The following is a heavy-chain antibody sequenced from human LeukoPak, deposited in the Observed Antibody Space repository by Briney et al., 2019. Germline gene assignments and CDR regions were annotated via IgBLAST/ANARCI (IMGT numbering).Heavy chain of an antibody. CDR2: INPNNGAT. V-gene: IGHV1-2*06. Sequence: ASVKVSCKASGYTFTGYYMHWVRQAPGQGLEWMGRINPNNGATNYAQKLQGRVTITRDTSISTAYMELRSLRSDDTAVYYCARDGKARYDFRENDYWGQGTLVTVSS. CDR1: GYTFTGYY. D-gene: IGHD3-3*01. CDR3: ARDGKARYDFRENDY. J-gene: IGHJ4*02.